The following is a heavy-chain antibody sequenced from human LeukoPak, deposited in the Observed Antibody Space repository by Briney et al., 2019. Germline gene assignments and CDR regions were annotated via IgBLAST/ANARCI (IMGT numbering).Heavy chain of an antibody. D-gene: IGHD3-9*01. V-gene: IGHV4-39*01. CDR1: GGSISSSIYS. J-gene: IGHJ6*02. CDR3: EDGIRDFDWLLYDWADV. CDR2: IYYSGST. Sequence: LDILSLTCTGSGGSISSSIYSWGWIRQPPGKRLEWMGSIYYSGSTYYNPSLKSRVTISVDKSKNQFSLKLSSVTAADTFFFQAEDGIRDFDWLLYDWADVWGQGTTVTVSS.